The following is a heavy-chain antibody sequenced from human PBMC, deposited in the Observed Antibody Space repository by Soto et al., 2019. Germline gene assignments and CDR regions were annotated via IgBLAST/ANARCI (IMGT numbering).Heavy chain of an antibody. V-gene: IGHV3-23*01. Sequence: PGGSLRLSCAASGFTFSSYAMSWVRQAPGKGLEWVSAISGSGGSTYYADSVKGRFTISRDNSKNTLYLQMNSLRAEDTAVYYCAKDFYDFWSGYYHHNFDYWGQGTLVTVLL. CDR2: ISGSGGST. D-gene: IGHD3-3*01. J-gene: IGHJ4*02. CDR3: AKDFYDFWSGYYHHNFDY. CDR1: GFTFSSYA.